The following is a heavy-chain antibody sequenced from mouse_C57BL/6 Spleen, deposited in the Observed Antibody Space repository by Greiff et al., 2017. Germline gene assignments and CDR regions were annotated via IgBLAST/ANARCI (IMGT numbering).Heavy chain of an antibody. CDR2: IDPSDSYT. D-gene: IGHD1-1*01. J-gene: IGHJ1*03. CDR3: ARGYYGSSYLYFDV. V-gene: IGHV1-50*01. CDR1: GYTFTSYW. Sequence: QVQLQQPGAELVKPGASVKLSCKASGYTFTSYWMQWVKQRPGQGLEWIGEIDPSDSYTNYNQKFKSKATLTVDKSSSTAYMQLSSLTSEDSAVYYCARGYYGSSYLYFDVWGTGTTVTVSS.